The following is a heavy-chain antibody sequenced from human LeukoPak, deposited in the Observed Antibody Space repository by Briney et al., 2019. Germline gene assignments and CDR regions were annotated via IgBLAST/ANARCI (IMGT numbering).Heavy chain of an antibody. V-gene: IGHV3-7*01. J-gene: IGHJ6*02. CDR3: ARRVAWELPRYYYGMDV. CDR2: IKQDGSGK. Sequence: PGGSLRLSCAASGFTFSSYWMSWVRQAPGKGLEWVANIKQDGSGKYYVDSVKGRFTISRDNAKNSLYLQMNSLRAEDTAVYYCARRVAWELPRYYYGMDVWGQGTTVTVSS. CDR1: GFTFSSYW. D-gene: IGHD1-26*01.